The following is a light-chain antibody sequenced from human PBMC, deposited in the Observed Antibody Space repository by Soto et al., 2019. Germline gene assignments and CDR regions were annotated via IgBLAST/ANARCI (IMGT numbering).Light chain of an antibody. Sequence: QSVLTQPASVSGSPGQTITISCTGTSSDVGGYNYVSWYEQYPGKAPKLLISEVSNRPSGVSNRFSGSKSGNTASLTISGLQAEDEANYFCISYTDFSGPYVFGTGTKV. CDR3: ISYTDFSGPYV. CDR1: SSDVGGYNY. V-gene: IGLV2-14*01. J-gene: IGLJ1*01. CDR2: EVS.